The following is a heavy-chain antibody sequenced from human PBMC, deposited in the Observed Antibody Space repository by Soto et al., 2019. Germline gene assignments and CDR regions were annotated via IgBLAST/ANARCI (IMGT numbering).Heavy chain of an antibody. CDR2: IYYSGST. V-gene: IGHV4-39*01. CDR3: SLLSYSSGLDY. D-gene: IGHD6-19*01. J-gene: IGHJ4*02. CDR1: GGSISSSSYY. Sequence: SETLSLTCTVSGGSISSSSYYWGWIRRPPGKGLEWIGSIYYSGSTYYNPSLKSRVTISVDTSKNQFSLKLSSVTAADTAVYYCSLLSYSSGLDYWGQGTLVTVSS.